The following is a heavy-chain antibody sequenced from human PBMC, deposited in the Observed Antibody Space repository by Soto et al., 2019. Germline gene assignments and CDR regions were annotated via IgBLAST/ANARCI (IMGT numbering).Heavy chain of an antibody. V-gene: IGHV4-31*03. CDR3: ARGLISGSHYSGGWYYFDS. D-gene: IGHD1-26*01. CDR2: IYYSGST. J-gene: IGHJ4*02. Sequence: SETLSLTCTVSGGSISSGGYYWSWIRQHPGKGLEWIGYIYYSGSTYYNPSLKSRVTISVHTSSSQFSLELSSVTAADTAVYYCARGLISGSHYSGGWYYFDSWGQGTQVTIS. CDR1: GGSISSGGYY.